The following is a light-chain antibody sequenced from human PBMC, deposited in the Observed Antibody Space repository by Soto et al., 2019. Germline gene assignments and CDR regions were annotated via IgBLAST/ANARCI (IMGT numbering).Light chain of an antibody. CDR1: QGISSY. CDR2: VAS. J-gene: IGKJ4*01. Sequence: IQLTQSPSSLSASVGDRVTITCRASQGISSYLAWYQQKPEKAPKLLIYVASTLQSGVPSRFSGSGSGTDFTLTISCLQPEDFATYYCHHLNSYPLTFGGGTNVDIK. CDR3: HHLNSYPLT. V-gene: IGKV1-9*01.